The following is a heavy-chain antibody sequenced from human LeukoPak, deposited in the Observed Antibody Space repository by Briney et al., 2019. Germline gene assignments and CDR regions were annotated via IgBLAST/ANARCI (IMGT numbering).Heavy chain of an antibody. CDR1: GYTFTSYY. D-gene: IGHD3-10*01. V-gene: IGHV1-46*01. Sequence: ASVKVSCKASGYTFTSYYMHWVRQAPGQGLEWMGIINPSGGSTSYAQKFQGRVTMTRDTSTSTVYMELSSLRSEDTAVYYCARDWTPLIYGSGSYQNYYYYGTDVWGQGTTVTVSS. J-gene: IGHJ6*02. CDR3: ARDWTPLIYGSGSYQNYYYYGTDV. CDR2: INPSGGST.